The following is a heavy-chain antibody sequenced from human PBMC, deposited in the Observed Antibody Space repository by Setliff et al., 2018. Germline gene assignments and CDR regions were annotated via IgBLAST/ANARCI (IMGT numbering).Heavy chain of an antibody. J-gene: IGHJ3*01. V-gene: IGHV1-18*01. CDR1: GYILNSYG. CDR3: AISSLSICSGGTCPNAFDV. D-gene: IGHD2-15*01. Sequence: ASVKVSCKASGYILNSYGVSRVRQAPGQGLEWMGWISSYNNDVTNYLQRFQGRVTMTTDTSTSAAYMELRSLRSDDTAVYYCAISSLSICSGGTCPNAFDVWGQGTMVTVSS. CDR2: ISSYNNDVT.